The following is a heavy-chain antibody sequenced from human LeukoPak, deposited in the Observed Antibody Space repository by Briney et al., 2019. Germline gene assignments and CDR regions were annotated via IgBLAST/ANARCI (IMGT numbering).Heavy chain of an antibody. D-gene: IGHD1-1*01. CDR2: ISSSGSTI. J-gene: IGHJ3*02. CDR3: ARAWKDAFDI. Sequence: GGSLRLSCAASGFTFSSYAMSWVRQAPGKGLEWVSYISSSGSTIYYADSVKGRFTISRDNAKNSLYLQMNSLRAEDTAVYYCARAWKDAFDIWGQGTMVTVSS. CDR1: GFTFSSYA. V-gene: IGHV3-48*03.